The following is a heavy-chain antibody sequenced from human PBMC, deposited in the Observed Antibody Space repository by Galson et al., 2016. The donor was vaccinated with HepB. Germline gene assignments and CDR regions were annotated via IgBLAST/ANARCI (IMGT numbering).Heavy chain of an antibody. J-gene: IGHJ4*02. CDR3: AWLRTKYNYAYDY. V-gene: IGHV3-53*01. CDR1: GFTVSSNH. CDR2: FCGGGTI. Sequence: SLRLSCAASGFTVSSNHMSWVRQAPAKGLEWVSVFCGGGTINYADSVKGRFTLSRENSANTRLLQMNSMRADDTAVYYCAWLRTKYNYAYDYWGQGTLVTVSS. D-gene: IGHD5-18*01.